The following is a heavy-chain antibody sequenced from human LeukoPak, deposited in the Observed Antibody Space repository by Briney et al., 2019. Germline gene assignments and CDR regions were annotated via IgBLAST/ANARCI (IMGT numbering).Heavy chain of an antibody. CDR3: ARGVGADFDWLLYYYYGMDV. CDR1: GYTFTGYY. Sequence: ASVKVSCKASGYTFTGYYMHWVRQAPGQGLEWMGWINPNSGGTNYAQKSRGRVTMTRDTPIRTAYMEMSRMRSDDTAVSYCARGVGADFDWLLYYYYGMDVWGQGTTVTVSS. J-gene: IGHJ6*02. CDR2: INPNSGGT. V-gene: IGHV1-2*02. D-gene: IGHD3-9*01.